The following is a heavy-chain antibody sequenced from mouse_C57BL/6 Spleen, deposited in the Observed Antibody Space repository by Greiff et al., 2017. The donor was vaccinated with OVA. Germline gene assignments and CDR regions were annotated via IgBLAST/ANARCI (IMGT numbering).Heavy chain of an antibody. J-gene: IGHJ3*01. CDR3: ARAGFAY. V-gene: IGHV2-2*01. CDR1: GFSLTSYG. CDR2: IWSGGST. Sequence: QVQLQQSGPGLVQPSQSLSITCTVSGFSLTSYGVHWVRQSPGKGLEWLGVIWSGGSTDYNAAFISRLSISKDNSKSQVFFKMNRLQADDTAIYYCARAGFAYWGQGTLVTVSA.